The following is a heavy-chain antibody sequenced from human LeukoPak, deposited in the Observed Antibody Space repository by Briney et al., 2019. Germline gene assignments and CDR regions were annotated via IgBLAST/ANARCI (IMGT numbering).Heavy chain of an antibody. CDR3: ARDNRGSGRFGEFDY. J-gene: IGHJ4*02. Sequence: PGGSLRLSCAASGFTFSSYGMHWVRQAPGKGLEWVAFIRYDGSNKYYADSVKGRFTISRDNSKNTLYLQMNSLRVDDTAVYYCARDNRGSGRFGEFDYWGQGTLVTVSS. CDR2: IRYDGSNK. CDR1: GFTFSSYG. V-gene: IGHV3-30*02. D-gene: IGHD3-10*01.